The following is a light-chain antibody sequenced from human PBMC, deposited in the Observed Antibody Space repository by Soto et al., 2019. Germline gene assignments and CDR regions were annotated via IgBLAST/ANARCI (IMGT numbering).Light chain of an antibody. J-gene: IGLJ1*01. CDR3: SSYTSRSTYV. CDR1: SSDVGGYNY. V-gene: IGLV2-14*01. CDR2: EVS. Sequence: QSALTQPASVSGSPGQSITISCTGTSSDVGGYNYVSWYQQHAGKAPKLMIYEVSHRPSGVSNRFSGSKSGNTASLTISGLQAEDEADYYGSSYTSRSTYVSGTGTKVTVL.